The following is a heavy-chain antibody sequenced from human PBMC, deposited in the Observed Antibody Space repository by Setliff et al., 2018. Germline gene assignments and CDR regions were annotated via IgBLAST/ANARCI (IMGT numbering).Heavy chain of an antibody. J-gene: IGHJ6*03. CDR1: GGSFSGYY. CDR3: ASQLGGYCSGGSCYSYYYYYYMDV. V-gene: IGHV4-34*01. Sequence: PSETLSLTCAVYGGSFSGYYWSWIRQPPGKGLEWIGEINHSGSTNYNPSLKSLVTISVDTSKNQFSLKLSSVTAADTAVYYCASQLGGYCSGGSCYSYYYYYYMDVWGKGTMVTVSS. CDR2: INHSGST. D-gene: IGHD2-15*01.